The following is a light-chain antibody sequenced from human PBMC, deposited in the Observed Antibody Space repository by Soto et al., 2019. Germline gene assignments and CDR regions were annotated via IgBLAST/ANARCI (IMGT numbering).Light chain of an antibody. CDR1: QSVLYSSNNKNF. J-gene: IGKJ4*01. Sequence: DIVMTQSPDSLAVSLGERATINCKSSQSVLYSSNNKNFQAWYQQKAGQPPKLLIYWASTRESGVPDRFSGSGSGTDSTLTISSLQAEDVAVYYYQQYYSPPLTFGGGTKVEIK. V-gene: IGKV4-1*01. CDR3: QQYYSPPLT. CDR2: WAS.